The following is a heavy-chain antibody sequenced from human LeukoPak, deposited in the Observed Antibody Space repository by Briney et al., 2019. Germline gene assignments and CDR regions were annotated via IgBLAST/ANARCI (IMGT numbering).Heavy chain of an antibody. Sequence: SETLSLTCTVSGGSISSSSYYWGWLRQPPGNGLEWIGSMYYSGSTYYNPSLKSRVTISVDTSKNQFSLKLSSVTAADTAMYYCARHRITIFGVVIPHAFDIWGQGTMVTVSS. J-gene: IGHJ3*02. CDR1: GGSISSSSYY. CDR3: ARHRITIFGVVIPHAFDI. CDR2: MYYSGST. D-gene: IGHD3-3*01. V-gene: IGHV4-39*01.